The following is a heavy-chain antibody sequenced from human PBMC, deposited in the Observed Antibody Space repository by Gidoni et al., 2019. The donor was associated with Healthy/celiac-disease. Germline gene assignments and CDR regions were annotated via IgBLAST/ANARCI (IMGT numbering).Heavy chain of an antibody. V-gene: IGHV3-15*01. CDR2: IKSKTDGGTT. D-gene: IGHD2-15*01. CDR3: TTDASYYYYYGMDV. CDR1: GFTFSNSW. J-gene: IGHJ6*02. Sequence: EVQLVESGGGLVKPGGSLRLSCAASGFTFSNSWMSWVRQAPGKGLEWVGRIKSKTDGGTTDYAAPVKGRFTISRDDSKNTLYLQMNSLKTEDTAVYYCTTDASYYYYYGMDVWGQGTTVTVSS.